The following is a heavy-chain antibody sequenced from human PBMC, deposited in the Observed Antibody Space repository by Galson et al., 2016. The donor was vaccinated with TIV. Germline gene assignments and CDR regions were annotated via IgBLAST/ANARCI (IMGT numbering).Heavy chain of an antibody. CDR3: AHNLRGPGCAWPLQY. CDR2: IYWDEDR. J-gene: IGHJ4*02. D-gene: IGHD6-19*01. V-gene: IGHV2-5*02. Sequence: PALVKPTQTLTLTCTFSGFSLRTSGVGVGWIRQPPGKALEWLASIYWDEDRRFSPSLKDRLIITKDTSRNQVVLTMTSMGPTDTATYYCAHNLRGPGCAWPLQYWGQGILVSV. CDR1: GFSLRTSGVG.